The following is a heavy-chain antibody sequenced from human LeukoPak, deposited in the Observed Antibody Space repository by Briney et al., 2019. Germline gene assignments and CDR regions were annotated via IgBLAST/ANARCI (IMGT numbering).Heavy chain of an antibody. CDR1: GGSISSGSYY. Sequence: PSETLSLTCTVSGGSISSGSYYWSWIRQPAGKGLEWIGRIYTSGSTNYNPSLKSRVTISVDTSKNQFSLKLSSVTAADTAVYYCARETIAAAGFNYYYYYYMDVWGKGTTVTISS. CDR3: ARETIAAAGFNYYYYYYMDV. D-gene: IGHD6-13*01. J-gene: IGHJ6*03. V-gene: IGHV4-61*02. CDR2: IYTSGST.